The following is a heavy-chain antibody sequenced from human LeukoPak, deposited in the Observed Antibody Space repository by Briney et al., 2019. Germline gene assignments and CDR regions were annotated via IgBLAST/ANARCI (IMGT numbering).Heavy chain of an antibody. CDR2: IIPIFGTA. CDR3: ARRGRSGYSPFDY. J-gene: IGHJ4*02. CDR1: GGTFSSYA. V-gene: IGHV1-69*05. D-gene: IGHD3-22*01. Sequence: ASVKVSCKASGGTFSSYAISWERQAPGQGLEWMGGIIPIFGTANYAQKFQGRVTITTDESTSTAYMELSSLRSEDTAVYYCARRGRSGYSPFDYWGQGTLSPSPQ.